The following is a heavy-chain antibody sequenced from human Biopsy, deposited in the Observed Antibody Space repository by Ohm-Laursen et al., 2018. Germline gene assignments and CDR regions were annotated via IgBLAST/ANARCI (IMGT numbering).Heavy chain of an antibody. CDR3: AREYDTSGYYYVS. CDR2: IFYRGST. CDR1: GGSISSNNYY. V-gene: IGHV4-39*01. Sequence: SETLSLTCTVSGGSISSNNYYWGWIRQPPGKGLEWIGSIFYRGSTHYKPSLKSRLNISGDTSKNQLSLKLNSVTAADTAVYYCAREYDTSGYYYVSWGQGTLVTVSS. J-gene: IGHJ5*02. D-gene: IGHD3-22*01.